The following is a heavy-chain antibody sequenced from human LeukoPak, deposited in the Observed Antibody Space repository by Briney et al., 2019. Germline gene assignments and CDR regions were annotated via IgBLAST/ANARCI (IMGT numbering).Heavy chain of an antibody. V-gene: IGHV3-21*01. CDR2: IFSRSESI. D-gene: IGHD4-17*01. J-gene: IGHJ4*02. CDR3: ARDSGDYSLDY. CDR1: GFTFGAYT. Sequence: GGFLRLSCAASGFTFGAYTINWVRQAPGKGLEWVSCIFSRSESILYADSVKGRFTISRDNAKNSLYLQMNSLRAEDTAVYYCARDSGDYSLDYWGQGTLVTVSS.